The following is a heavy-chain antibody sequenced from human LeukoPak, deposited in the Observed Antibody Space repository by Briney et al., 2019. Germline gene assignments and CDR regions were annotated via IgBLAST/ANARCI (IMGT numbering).Heavy chain of an antibody. V-gene: IGHV3-30-3*01. CDR2: ISYDGSNK. CDR1: GFTFSSYA. CDR3: ARIPSRVATLVY. J-gene: IGHJ4*02. Sequence: GGSLRLFCAASGFTFSSYAMHWVRQAPGKGLEGVAVISYDGSNKYYADSVKGRFTISRDNSKNTLYLQMNSLRAEDTAVYYCARIPSRVATLVYWGQGTLVTVSS. D-gene: IGHD5-12*01.